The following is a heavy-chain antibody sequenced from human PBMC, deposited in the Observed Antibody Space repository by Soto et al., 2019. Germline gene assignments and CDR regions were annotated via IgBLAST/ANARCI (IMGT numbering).Heavy chain of an antibody. CDR1: GYTFTSYA. D-gene: IGHD6-19*01. CDR3: ARADSSGWYAFDI. Sequence: ASVKVSCKASGYTFTSYAMHWVRQAPGQRLEWMGWINAGNGNTKYSQKFQGRVTITRDTSASTAYMELSSLRSEDTAVYYCARADSSGWYAFDIWGQGTMVTVSS. CDR2: INAGNGNT. J-gene: IGHJ3*02. V-gene: IGHV1-3*01.